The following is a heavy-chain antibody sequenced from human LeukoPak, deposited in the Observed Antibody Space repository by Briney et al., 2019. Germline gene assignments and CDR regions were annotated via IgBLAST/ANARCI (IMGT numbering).Heavy chain of an antibody. Sequence: SETLSLTCTVSGGSISNYYWIWIRQPAGKGLEWIGRIYTSGSTDYNPSLESRVSMSLDTSKNQIILKLNSVTAADTAVYYCARTYCGGGNSYLFDYWGQGTLVTVSS. CDR1: GGSISNYY. D-gene: IGHD2-15*01. CDR3: ARTYCGGGNSYLFDY. CDR2: IYTSGST. V-gene: IGHV4-4*07. J-gene: IGHJ4*02.